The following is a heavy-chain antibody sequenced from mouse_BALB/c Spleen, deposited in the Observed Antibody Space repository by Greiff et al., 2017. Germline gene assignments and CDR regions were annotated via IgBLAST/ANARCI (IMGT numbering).Heavy chain of an antibody. CDR1: GFTFSSYT. V-gene: IGHV5-6-4*01. J-gene: IGHJ1*01. D-gene: IGHD2-4*01. CDR3: TRDYDYDVRYFDV. CDR2: ISSGGSYT. Sequence: VKLMESGGGLVKPGGSLKLSCAASGFTFSSYTMSWVRQTPEKRLEWVATISSGGSYTYYPDSVKGRFTISRDNAKNTLYLQMSSLKSEDTAMYYCTRDYDYDVRYFDVWGAGTTVTVSS.